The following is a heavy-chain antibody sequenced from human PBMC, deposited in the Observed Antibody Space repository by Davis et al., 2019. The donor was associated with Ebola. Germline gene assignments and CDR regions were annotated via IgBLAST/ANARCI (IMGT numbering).Heavy chain of an antibody. CDR3: ARHLLPYVSLDY. D-gene: IGHD2-8*01. CDR1: GNSFASHW. V-gene: IGHV5-51*01. CDR2: IYTGDSDT. J-gene: IGHJ4*02. Sequence: GESLKISCKDSGNSFASHWIGWVRQMPGKGLEWMGIIYTGDSDTRYSPSFRGQVTISADKSIKTAFLEWSRLKASDTAMYYCARHLLPYVSLDYWGQGTLVTVSS.